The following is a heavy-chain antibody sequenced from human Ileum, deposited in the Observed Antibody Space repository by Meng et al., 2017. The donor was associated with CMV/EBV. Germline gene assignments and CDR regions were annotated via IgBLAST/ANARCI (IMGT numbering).Heavy chain of an antibody. D-gene: IGHD5-24*01. CDR2: ISSSGSTI. Sequence: GESLKISCAASGSTFSSYEMNWVRQAPGKGLEWVSYISSSGSTIYYADSVKGRFTISRDNAKNSLYLQMNSLRAEDTAVYYCARDAAPMATILYYYYYGMDVWGQGTTVTVSS. CDR3: ARDAAPMATILYYYYYGMDV. CDR1: GSTFSSYE. V-gene: IGHV3-48*03. J-gene: IGHJ6*02.